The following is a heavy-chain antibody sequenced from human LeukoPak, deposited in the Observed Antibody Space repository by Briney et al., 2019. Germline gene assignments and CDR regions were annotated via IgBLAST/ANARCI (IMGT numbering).Heavy chain of an antibody. CDR2: IYYSGST. D-gene: IGHD2-15*01. CDR1: GGSISSGGYY. J-gene: IGHJ5*02. Sequence: PSETLSLTCTVSGGSISSGGYYWSWIRQHPGKGLEWIGYIYYSGSTYYNPSLKSRVTISVDTSKNQFSLKLSSVTAADTAVYYCARYRIRYCSGGSCYKWFDPWGQGTLVTVSS. V-gene: IGHV4-31*03. CDR3: ARYRIRYCSGGSCYKWFDP.